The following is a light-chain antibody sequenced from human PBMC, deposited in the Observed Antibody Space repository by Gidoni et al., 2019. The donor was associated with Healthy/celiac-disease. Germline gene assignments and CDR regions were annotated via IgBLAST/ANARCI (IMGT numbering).Light chain of an antibody. J-gene: IGLJ1*01. Sequence: QSVLTQPPSASGTTGKRVTISCSGSSSNIGSNYVYWYQQLPGTAPKLLIYRNNQRPSGVPDRFSGSKSGTSASLAISGLRSEDEADYYCAAWDDSLSSVFGTGTKVTVL. CDR1: SSNIGSNY. CDR3: AAWDDSLSSV. V-gene: IGLV1-47*01. CDR2: RNN.